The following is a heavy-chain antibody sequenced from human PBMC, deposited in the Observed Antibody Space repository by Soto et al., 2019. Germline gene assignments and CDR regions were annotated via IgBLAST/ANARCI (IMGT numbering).Heavy chain of an antibody. Sequence: QVHLVQSGAEVKKPGASVKVSCKGSGYAFTTYGITWVRQAPGQGLEWMRWISAHNGNTNYAQKLQGRVTVARDTSTSTAYMELRSLRSYDTAVYYCARGRYGDYWGQGALVTVSS. J-gene: IGHJ4*02. CDR2: ISAHNGNT. V-gene: IGHV1-18*01. D-gene: IGHD1-1*01. CDR1: GYAFTTYG. CDR3: ARGRYGDY.